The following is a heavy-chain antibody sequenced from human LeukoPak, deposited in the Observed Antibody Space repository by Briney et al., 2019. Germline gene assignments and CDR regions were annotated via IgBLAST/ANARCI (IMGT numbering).Heavy chain of an antibody. V-gene: IGHV3-23*01. CDR1: GFTFSSYG. CDR2: IRSSGDST. D-gene: IGHD4-17*01. J-gene: IGHJ4*02. CDR3: AKVLYGDYELDY. Sequence: GGSLRLSCAASGFTFSSYGMSWVRQAPGKGLEWVSGIRSSGDSTYYADSVKGRFTISRDNSKNTLYLQMNSLRAEDTAVYYCAKVLYGDYELDYWGQGTLVTVSS.